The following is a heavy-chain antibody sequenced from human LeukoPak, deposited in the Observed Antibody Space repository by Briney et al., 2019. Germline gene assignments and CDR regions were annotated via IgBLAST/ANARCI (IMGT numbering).Heavy chain of an antibody. CDR3: AKALYYSDSSGYYAAYYYYGMDV. J-gene: IGHJ6*02. CDR1: GFTFSSYA. V-gene: IGHV3-23*01. D-gene: IGHD3-22*01. Sequence: GGSLRLSCAASGFTFSSYAMSWVRQAPGKGLEWVSAISGSGGSTYYADSVKGRFTISRDNSKNTLYLQMNSLRAEDTAVYYCAKALYYSDSSGYYAAYYYYGMDVWGQETTVTVSS. CDR2: ISGSGGST.